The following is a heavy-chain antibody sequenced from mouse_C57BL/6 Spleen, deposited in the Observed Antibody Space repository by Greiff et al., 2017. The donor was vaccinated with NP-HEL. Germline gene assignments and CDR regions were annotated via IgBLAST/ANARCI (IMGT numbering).Heavy chain of an antibody. Sequence: EVKLVESGGGLVQPKGSLKLSFAASGFSFNTYAMNWVRQAPGKGLEWVARIRSKSNNYATYYADSVKDRFTISRDDSESMLYLQMNNLKTEDTAMYYCVRPYYYGLYYAMDYWGQGTSVTVSS. CDR2: IRSKSNNYAT. J-gene: IGHJ4*01. CDR1: GFSFNTYA. D-gene: IGHD1-1*01. CDR3: VRPYYYGLYYAMDY. V-gene: IGHV10-1*01.